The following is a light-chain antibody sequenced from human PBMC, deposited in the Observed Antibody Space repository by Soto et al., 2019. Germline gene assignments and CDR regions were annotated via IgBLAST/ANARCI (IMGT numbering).Light chain of an antibody. V-gene: IGKV1-5*03. CDR3: QHYSSYPIT. Sequence: DIQMTHTPSTLSASVGDRVTITCRASQSISSWLAWYQQKPGKAPKXLIYKASSLESGVPSRFSGSGSGTECTLTISSLQPDDFETYYCQHYSSYPITFGQGTRLEIK. J-gene: IGKJ5*01. CDR1: QSISSW. CDR2: KAS.